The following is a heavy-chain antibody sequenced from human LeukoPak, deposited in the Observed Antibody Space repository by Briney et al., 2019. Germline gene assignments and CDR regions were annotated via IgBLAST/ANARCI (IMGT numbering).Heavy chain of an antibody. J-gene: IGHJ4*02. CDR1: GFTVSSNS. CDR3: AKDGGTHFDH. V-gene: IGHV3-53*01. Sequence: GGSLRLSCTVSGFTVSSNSMSWVRQAPGKGLEWVSFIYSAGNTHYSDSVKGRFTISIDNSKNTLYLQMNTLRADDTAVYYCAKDGGTHFDHWGQGTLVTVSS. CDR2: IYSAGNT. D-gene: IGHD1-26*01.